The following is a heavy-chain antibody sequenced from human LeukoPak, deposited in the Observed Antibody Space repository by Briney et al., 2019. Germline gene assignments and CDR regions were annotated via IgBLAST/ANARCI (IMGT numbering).Heavy chain of an antibody. J-gene: IGHJ4*02. Sequence: PSETLSLTCTASGGSISSYYWSWIRQPPGKGLEWIGYIYYSGSTNYNPSPKSRVXISVDTTKNKFPLKLISCTAAETAVYYCAXXXXXXXXXDYXGXGXLVTVSS. V-gene: IGHV4-59*01. CDR2: IYYSGST. CDR3: AXXXXXXXXXDY. CDR1: GGSISSYY.